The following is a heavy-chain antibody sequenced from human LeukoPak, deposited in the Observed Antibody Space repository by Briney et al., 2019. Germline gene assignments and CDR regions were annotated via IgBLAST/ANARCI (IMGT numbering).Heavy chain of an antibody. J-gene: IGHJ4*02. Sequence: PGGSLRLSCAASGFTFSSYAMHWVRQAPGKGLEWVAVISYDGSNKYYADSVKGRFTISRDNSKNTLYLQMNSLRSDDTAVYYCARDPDSGSYRFRSSNDYWGQGTLVTVSS. CDR1: GFTFSSYA. D-gene: IGHD3-16*02. CDR3: ARDPDSGSYRFRSSNDY. CDR2: ISYDGSNK. V-gene: IGHV3-30-3*01.